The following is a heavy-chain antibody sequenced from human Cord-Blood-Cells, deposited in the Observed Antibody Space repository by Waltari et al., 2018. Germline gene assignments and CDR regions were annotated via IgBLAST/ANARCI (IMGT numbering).Heavy chain of an antibody. V-gene: IGHV1-69*01. CDR1: GGTFSSYA. CDR3: AREGGSYTLKDAFDI. D-gene: IGHD1-26*01. CDR2: IIPIFGTA. J-gene: IGHJ3*02. Sequence: QVQLVQSGAEVKKPGSSVKVSCQASGGTFSSYAISWVRPAPGQGLEWMGGIIPIFGTANYAQKVQGRVTITADESTSTAYMELSSLRSEDTAVYYCAREGGSYTLKDAFDIWGQGTMVTVSS.